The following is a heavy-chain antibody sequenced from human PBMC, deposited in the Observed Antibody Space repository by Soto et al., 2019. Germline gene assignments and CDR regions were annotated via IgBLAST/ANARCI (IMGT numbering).Heavy chain of an antibody. J-gene: IGHJ4*02. D-gene: IGHD4-4*01. CDR3: AREGQGYYSNKQRREPVDY. V-gene: IGHV3-30*03. CDR1: GFTFSSYG. CDR2: ISYDGSNK. Sequence: HPGGSLRLSCAASGFTFSSYGMHWVRQAPGKGLEWVAVISYDGSNKYYADSVKGRFTISRDNAKNSLYLQMNSLRAEDTAVYYCAREGQGYYSNKQRREPVDYWGQGTLVTVSS.